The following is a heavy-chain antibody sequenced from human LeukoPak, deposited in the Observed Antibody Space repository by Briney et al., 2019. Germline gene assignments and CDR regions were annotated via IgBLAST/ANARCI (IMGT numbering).Heavy chain of an antibody. Sequence: GGSLRLSCAASGFTFDDYAMHWVRQAPGKGLERVSGISWNSGIIGYADSVKGRFTISRDNAKNSLYLQMNSLRAEDTALYYCAKGREYSYGRFDSWGQGTLVTVSS. CDR1: GFTFDDYA. CDR3: AKGREYSYGRFDS. D-gene: IGHD5-18*01. CDR2: ISWNSGII. J-gene: IGHJ4*02. V-gene: IGHV3-9*01.